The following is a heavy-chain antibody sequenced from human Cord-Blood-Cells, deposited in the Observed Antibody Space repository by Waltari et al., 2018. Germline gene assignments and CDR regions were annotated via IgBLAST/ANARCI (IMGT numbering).Heavy chain of an antibody. CDR1: GYTLPELS. Sequence: QVQLVQSGAEVKKPGASVKVSCKVSGYTLPELSMHWVRPAPGKGLEWMGGFDPQDGETIYAQKFQGRVTMTEDTSTDTAYMELSSLRSEDTAVYYCATDGAYCSSTSCYNWFDPWGQGTLVTVSS. CDR2: FDPQDGET. V-gene: IGHV1-24*01. D-gene: IGHD2-2*01. CDR3: ATDGAYCSSTSCYNWFDP. J-gene: IGHJ5*02.